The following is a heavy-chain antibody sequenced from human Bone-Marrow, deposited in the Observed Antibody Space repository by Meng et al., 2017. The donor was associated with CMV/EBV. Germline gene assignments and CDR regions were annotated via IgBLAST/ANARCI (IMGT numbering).Heavy chain of an antibody. CDR2: IRYDGSNK. D-gene: IGHD5-18*01. J-gene: IGHJ6*02. CDR3: ARDGHGYSYGYPYYYYGMDV. V-gene: IGHV3-30*02. CDR1: GFTFSSYG. Sequence: GGSLRLSCAASGFTFSSYGMHWVRQAPGKGLEWVAFIRYDGSNKYYADSVKGRFTISRDNSKNTLYLQMNSLRAEDTAVYYCARDGHGYSYGYPYYYYGMDVWGQGTTVTVS.